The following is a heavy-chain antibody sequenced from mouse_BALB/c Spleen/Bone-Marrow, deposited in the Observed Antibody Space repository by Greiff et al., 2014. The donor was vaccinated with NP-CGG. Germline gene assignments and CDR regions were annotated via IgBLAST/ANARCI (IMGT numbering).Heavy chain of an antibody. CDR3: TREGISFGYDVPMDY. V-gene: IGHV1-15*01. J-gene: IGHJ4*01. Sequence: QVQLKQSGAELVRPGASVTLSCKASGYKFTDYEMHWVKQTPVHGLEWIGSIDPETGGTAYNQNFKGKATLTADRSSTTAYMELRSRTSEDSAVYYCTREGISFGYDVPMDYWGQGTSVTVSS. CDR1: GYKFTDYE. CDR2: IDPETGGT. D-gene: IGHD2-2*01.